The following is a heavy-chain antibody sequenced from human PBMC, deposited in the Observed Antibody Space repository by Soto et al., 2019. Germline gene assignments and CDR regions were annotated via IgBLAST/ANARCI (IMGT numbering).Heavy chain of an antibody. D-gene: IGHD1-26*01. CDR3: ATFPIESYPPSNWFDP. Sequence: ASVKVSCKVSGYTLTELSMHWVRQAPGKGLEWMGGFDPEDGETIYAQKFQGRVTMTEDTSTDTAYMELSSLRSEDTAVYYCATFPIESYPPSNWFDPWGQGTLVTVSS. CDR2: FDPEDGET. V-gene: IGHV1-24*01. J-gene: IGHJ5*02. CDR1: GYTLTELS.